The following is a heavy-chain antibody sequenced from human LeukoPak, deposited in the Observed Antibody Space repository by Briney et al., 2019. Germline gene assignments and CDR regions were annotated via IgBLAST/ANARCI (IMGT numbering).Heavy chain of an antibody. V-gene: IGHV3-23*01. CDR3: AKDGRYNWNYGNWFDP. D-gene: IGHD1-7*01. J-gene: IGHJ5*02. CDR2: ISGSGGST. CDR1: GFTFSSYA. Sequence: GGSLRLSCAASGFTFSSYAMSWVRQAPGKGLEWVSAISGSGGSTYYADSVKGRFTISRDNSKNTLYLQMNSLRAEDTAVYYCAKDGRYNWNYGNWFDPWGQGTLVTVSS.